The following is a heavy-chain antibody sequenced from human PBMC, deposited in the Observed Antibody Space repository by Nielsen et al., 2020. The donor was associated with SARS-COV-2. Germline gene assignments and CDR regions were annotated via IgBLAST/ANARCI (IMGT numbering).Heavy chain of an antibody. CDR3: THYSYSYMYV. J-gene: IGHJ6*03. Sequence: SGPTLVKPTETFTLTCTLSRFSRRTSEVGVAWVRQPPGKALEWLALIFWDDDKRYNPSLNGRLTITKDTFKDQVILIMTDADPEDASTYYCTHYSYSYMYVWGKGATVTVSS. CDR1: RFSRRTSEVG. V-gene: IGHV2-5*02. D-gene: IGHD2-21*01. CDR2: IFWDDDK.